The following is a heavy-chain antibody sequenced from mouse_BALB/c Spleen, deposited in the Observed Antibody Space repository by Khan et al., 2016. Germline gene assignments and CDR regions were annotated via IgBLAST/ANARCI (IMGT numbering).Heavy chain of an antibody. Sequence: VQLQQSGAELVKPGASVKLSCTASGFNIKDTYMHWVKQRPEQGLEWIGRIDPANGNTTYDPKFQGKATITADTSSNTAYLQLSSLTSEDTAVYYCARSPYDYDVGFAYWGQGTLVTVSA. V-gene: IGHV14-3*02. J-gene: IGHJ3*01. D-gene: IGHD2-4*01. CDR2: IDPANGNT. CDR3: ARSPYDYDVGFAY. CDR1: GFNIKDTY.